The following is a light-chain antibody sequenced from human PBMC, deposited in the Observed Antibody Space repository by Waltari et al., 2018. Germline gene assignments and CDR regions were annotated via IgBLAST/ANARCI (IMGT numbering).Light chain of an antibody. J-gene: IGKJ5*01. CDR2: DAS. V-gene: IGKV1-5*01. Sequence: DIQMTQSPSTLSASVGDRVTITCRASQTIDNYLAWYQQKPGEAPKVMIYDASTLETGVPSRFSGSGFGTDFSLTISSLQPDDFATYWCQQYNIYSPQAFGQGTRLEIK. CDR1: QTIDNY. CDR3: QQYNIYSPQA.